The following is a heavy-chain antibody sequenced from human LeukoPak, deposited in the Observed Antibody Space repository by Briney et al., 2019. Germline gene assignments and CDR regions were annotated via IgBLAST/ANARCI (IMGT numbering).Heavy chain of an antibody. D-gene: IGHD4-23*01. CDR1: GFTFSSYA. Sequence: GSLRLSCAASGFTFSSYAMHWVRQAPGKGLEWVVVISYDGSNKYYADSVKGRFTISRDNSKNTLYLQMNSLRAEDTAVYYCARGTPDYWGQGTLVTVSS. CDR3: ARGTPDY. V-gene: IGHV3-30-3*01. J-gene: IGHJ4*02. CDR2: ISYDGSNK.